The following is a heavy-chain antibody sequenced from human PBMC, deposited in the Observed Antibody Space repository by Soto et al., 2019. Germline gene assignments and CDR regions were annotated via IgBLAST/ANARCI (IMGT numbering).Heavy chain of an antibody. V-gene: IGHV3-23*01. Sequence: EVQLLESGGGLVQPGGSLTLSCATSGFTFSSYAMVWVRQAAEKGLEWVASISNNGDTAYYADSVKGRFTISRGNSENTLYLQMNGRRADYTALYFCANSRVFIGAIVTLLDSWGQGTQVTVSS. CDR2: ISNNGDTA. CDR3: ANSRVFIGAIVTLLDS. J-gene: IGHJ4*02. CDR1: GFTFSSYA. D-gene: IGHD3-16*02.